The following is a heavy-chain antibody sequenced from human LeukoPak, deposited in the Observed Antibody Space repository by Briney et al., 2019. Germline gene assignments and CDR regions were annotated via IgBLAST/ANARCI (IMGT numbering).Heavy chain of an antibody. J-gene: IGHJ5*02. V-gene: IGHV4-59*01. CDR3: ASGNVVVVAAHEENWFDP. CDR1: GGSISSYY. CDR2: IYYSGST. D-gene: IGHD2-15*01. Sequence: SETLSLTCTVSGGSISSYYWSWIRQPPGKGLEWIGNIYYSGSTNYNPSLKSRVTISVDSSIKQYSLTLSSVIAANTAEYYFASGNVVVVAAHEENWFDPWCQGTLVTVSS.